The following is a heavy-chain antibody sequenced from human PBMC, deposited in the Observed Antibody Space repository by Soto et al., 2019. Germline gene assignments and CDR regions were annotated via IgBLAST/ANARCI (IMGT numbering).Heavy chain of an antibody. J-gene: IGHJ4*02. CDR1: GFTFSSYA. D-gene: IGHD3-22*01. CDR2: ISGSGGST. V-gene: IGHV3-23*01. Sequence: GGSLRLSCAASGFTFSSYAMSWVRQAPGKGLEWVSAISGSGGSTYYADSVKGRFTISRDNSKNTLYLQMNSLRAEDTAVYYCAKARNYYDISGYYPPLFDYWGQGTLVTVSS. CDR3: AKARNYYDISGYYPPLFDY.